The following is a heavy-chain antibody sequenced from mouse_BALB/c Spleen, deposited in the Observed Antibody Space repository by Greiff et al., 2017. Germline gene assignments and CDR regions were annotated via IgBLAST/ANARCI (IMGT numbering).Heavy chain of an antibody. CDR1: GFSLTSYG. J-gene: IGHJ1*01. CDR2: IWRGGST. D-gene: IGHD2-4*01. V-gene: IGHV2-5-1*01. Sequence: VQLVESGPSLVQPSQSLSITCTVSGFSLTSYGVHWVRQSPGKGLEWLGVIWRGGSTDYNAAFMSRLSITKDNSKSQVFFKMNSLQADDTAIYYCAKNLRAMEITTWYFDVWGAGTTVTVSS. CDR3: AKNLRAMEITTWYFDV.